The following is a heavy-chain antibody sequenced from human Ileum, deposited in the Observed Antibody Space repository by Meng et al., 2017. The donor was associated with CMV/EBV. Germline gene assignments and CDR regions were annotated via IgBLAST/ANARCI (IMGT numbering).Heavy chain of an antibody. J-gene: IGHJ4*02. CDR3: VRGPVLTGNLN. Sequence: QVQLQESGPGLVKPSETRALSFSVSGAYINSYFWSWIRPPPGKGLEWIGYIYYNGKTNYNPSLSSRVTISVDTSKKQFSLKLTTVTTADTAVYYCVRGPVLTGNLNWGQGILVTVSS. CDR1: GAYINSYF. D-gene: IGHD3-9*01. V-gene: IGHV4-59*08. CDR2: IYYNGKT.